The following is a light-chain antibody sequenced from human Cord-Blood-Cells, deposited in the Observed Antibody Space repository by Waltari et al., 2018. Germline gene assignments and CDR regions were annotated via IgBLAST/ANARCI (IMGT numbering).Light chain of an antibody. CDR1: SRDGGGYNY. J-gene: IGLJ3*02. CDR2: DVS. Sequence: QSALTQPASVSGSPGQSITIPCTGTSRDGGGYNYVPWYQQHPGKAPKLMIYDVSNRPSGVSNRFSGSKSGNTASLTISGLQAEDEADYYCSSYTSSSTWVFGGGTKLTVL. CDR3: SSYTSSSTWV. V-gene: IGLV2-14*03.